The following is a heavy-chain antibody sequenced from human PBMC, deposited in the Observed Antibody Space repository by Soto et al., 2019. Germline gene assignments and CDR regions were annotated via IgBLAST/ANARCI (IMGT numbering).Heavy chain of an antibody. CDR2: ISDGGGST. Sequence: DVQLLESGGGLVQPGGSLRLSCATSGFPFSTYAMTWVRQAPGKGLEWVSGISDGGGSTYYADSVKGRFTISRDTSKNTLSLHMNSLRAEDTAVYYCARVFCSNGVCYMGHFDYWGQGTLVTVSS. D-gene: IGHD2-8*01. J-gene: IGHJ4*02. CDR3: ARVFCSNGVCYMGHFDY. V-gene: IGHV3-23*01. CDR1: GFPFSTYA.